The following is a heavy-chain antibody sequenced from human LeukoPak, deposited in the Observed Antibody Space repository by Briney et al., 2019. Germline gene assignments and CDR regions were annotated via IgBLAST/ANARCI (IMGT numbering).Heavy chain of an antibody. J-gene: IGHJ5*02. Sequence: SVKVSCKASGYTFTGYYMHWVRQAPGQRLEWMGRINPNSGGTNYAQKFQGRVTMTRDTSISTAYMELSRLRSDDTAVYYCARDRRITGTTSNWFDPWGQGTLVTVSS. V-gene: IGHV1-2*06. CDR1: GYTFTGYY. D-gene: IGHD1-7*01. CDR3: ARDRRITGTTSNWFDP. CDR2: INPNSGGT.